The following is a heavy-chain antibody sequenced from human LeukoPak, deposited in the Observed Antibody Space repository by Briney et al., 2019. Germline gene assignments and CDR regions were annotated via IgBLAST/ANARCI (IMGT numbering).Heavy chain of an antibody. Sequence: PSETLSLTCTVSGGSISSFYWSWIRQPPGKGLEWVGYSYYTGDTNYNPSLKSRLTISVDTSKSQVSLKVSSVTAADTAVYYCARVKYTRLSAGNHHYYMDVWGKGTTVTVSS. CDR3: ARVKYTRLSAGNHHYYMDV. V-gene: IGHV4-59*01. D-gene: IGHD1-14*01. CDR2: SYYTGDT. CDR1: GGSISSFY. J-gene: IGHJ6*03.